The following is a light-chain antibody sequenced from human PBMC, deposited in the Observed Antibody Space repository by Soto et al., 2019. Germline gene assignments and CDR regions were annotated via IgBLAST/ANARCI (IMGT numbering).Light chain of an antibody. CDR3: QHYGSTPPT. CDR2: GAS. CDR1: QSVRSNY. V-gene: IGKV3-20*01. J-gene: IGKJ1*01. Sequence: EIVLTQSPVTLSLSPGERATLSCRASQSVRSNYLAWYQQKPGQAPRLIIDGASRRATGIPDRFSGSGSGTPFTLTISRLAPEDFAVYSCQHYGSTPPTFGQATKVEIK.